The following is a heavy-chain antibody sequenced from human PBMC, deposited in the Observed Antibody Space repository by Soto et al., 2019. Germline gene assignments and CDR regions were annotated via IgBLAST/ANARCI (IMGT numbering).Heavy chain of an antibody. CDR3: ASILRYL. D-gene: IGHD3-16*01. V-gene: IGHV4-34*01. J-gene: IGHJ4*02. CDR1: GGSFSGYY. CDR2: INHSGST. Sequence: QVQLQQWGAGLLKPSETLSLSCAVYGGSFSGYYWSWIRQPPGKGLEWIGEINHSGSTNYNPSLKCRVTISVDTSKNQFSLRLSSVTAAATAVYYCASILRYLWGQGTLVTVSS.